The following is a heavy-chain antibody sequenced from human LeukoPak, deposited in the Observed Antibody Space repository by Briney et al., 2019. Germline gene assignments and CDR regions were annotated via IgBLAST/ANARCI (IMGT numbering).Heavy chain of an antibody. Sequence: PGGSLRLSCAASGFTFSSYEMNWVRQAPGKGLEWVSYISSSGSTIYYADSVKGRFTISRDNSKNTLYLQMNSLRAEDTAVYYCARDLYGSGDYWGQGTLVTVSS. CDR2: ISSSGSTI. CDR1: GFTFSSYE. J-gene: IGHJ4*02. D-gene: IGHD6-19*01. V-gene: IGHV3-48*03. CDR3: ARDLYGSGDY.